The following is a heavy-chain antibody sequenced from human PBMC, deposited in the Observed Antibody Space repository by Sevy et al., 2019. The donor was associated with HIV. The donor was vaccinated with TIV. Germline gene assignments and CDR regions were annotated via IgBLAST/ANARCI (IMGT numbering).Heavy chain of an antibody. CDR3: LASNTGEDN. CDR1: RLTLGSYW. V-gene: IGHV3-74*01. J-gene: IGHJ4*02. Sequence: GGSLRLSCTASRLTLGSYWMHWVRQAPGKGLVWVSGVNSDGSSTNYADSVKGRFTISRDNDKNTLSLQMNSLRVEDTAMYHWLASNTGEDNWGQGTLVTVSS. CDR2: VNSDGSST. D-gene: IGHD2-2*01.